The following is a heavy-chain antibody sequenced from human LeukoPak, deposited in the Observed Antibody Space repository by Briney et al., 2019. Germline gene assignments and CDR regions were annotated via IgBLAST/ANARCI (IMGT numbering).Heavy chain of an antibody. CDR2: INHSGST. CDR1: GVSISSSNSH. CDR3: ARGPLSSIAARPVFDY. J-gene: IGHJ4*02. D-gene: IGHD6-6*01. V-gene: IGHV4-39*07. Sequence: PSETLSLTCTVSGVSISSSNSHWGWIRQPPGKGLEWIGEINHSGSTNYNPSLKSRVTISVDASKNQFSLKLSSVTAADTAVYYCARGPLSSIAARPVFDYWGQGTLVTVSS.